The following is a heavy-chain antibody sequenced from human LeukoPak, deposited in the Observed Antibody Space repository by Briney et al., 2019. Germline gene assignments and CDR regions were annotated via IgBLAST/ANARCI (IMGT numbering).Heavy chain of an antibody. D-gene: IGHD4-17*01. J-gene: IGHJ3*02. CDR3: ARQNDYGDYGGAFDI. Sequence: ASVKVSCKASGYTFSEYNFSWARQVPGQGFEWLGWISGYNGHTRYAQKMQGRVTMTRDKSTSTVYMDLRSLKSDDTAIYYCARQNDYGDYGGAFDIWGQGTMVTVSS. CDR2: ISGYNGHT. V-gene: IGHV1-18*01. CDR1: GYTFSEYN.